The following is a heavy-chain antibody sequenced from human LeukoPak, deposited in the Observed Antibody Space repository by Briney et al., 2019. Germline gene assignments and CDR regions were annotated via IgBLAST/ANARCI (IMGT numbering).Heavy chain of an antibody. V-gene: IGHV3-11*01. CDR3: ARSIGLTGGGVDV. D-gene: IGHD3-9*01. CDR2: ITDSGNTI. J-gene: IGHJ6*02. Sequence: GGSLRLSCAASGFTFSDYNMNWVRQAPGKGLEWVSYITDSGNTIHYADSVKGRFTISRDNAKNSLYLQMNSLRAEDTAVSYCARSIGLTGGGVDVWGQGTTVTVSS. CDR1: GFTFSDYN.